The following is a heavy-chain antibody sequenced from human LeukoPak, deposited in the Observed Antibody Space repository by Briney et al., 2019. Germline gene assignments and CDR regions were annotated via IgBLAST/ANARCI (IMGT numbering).Heavy chain of an antibody. V-gene: IGHV3-74*01. CDR3: ARSGYYYDSSDLIDY. CDR1: GFNSSDYW. CDR2: INSDGSST. J-gene: IGHJ4*02. D-gene: IGHD3-22*01. Sequence: GGPRRLSGAASGFNSSDYWMHWVRQAPGKGLVWVSRINSDGSSTSYADSVKGRFTVSRDNAKNTLYLQMNSLRAEDTAVYYCARSGYYYDSSDLIDYWGQGTLVTVSS.